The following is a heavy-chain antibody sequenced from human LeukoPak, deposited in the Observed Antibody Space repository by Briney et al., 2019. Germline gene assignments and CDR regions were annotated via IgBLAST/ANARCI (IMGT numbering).Heavy chain of an antibody. V-gene: IGHV4-59*01. CDR3: ARGYYDSSGYSFDY. CDR1: GGSISSYY. D-gene: IGHD3-22*01. J-gene: IGHJ4*02. Sequence: PSETLSLTCTVSGGSISSYYWSWIRQPPGKGLEWIGYIYYSGSTHYNPSLKSRVHISVDTSKNQFSLNLRSVTAADTAVDYCARGYYDSSGYSFDYWGQGTLVTVSS. CDR2: IYYSGST.